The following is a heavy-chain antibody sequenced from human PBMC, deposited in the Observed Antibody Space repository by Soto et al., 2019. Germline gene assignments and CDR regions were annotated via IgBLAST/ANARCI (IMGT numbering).Heavy chain of an antibody. D-gene: IGHD6-13*01. CDR2: ISYDGSNK. Sequence: GGSLRLSCAASGFTFSSYAMHWVRQAPGKGLEWVAVISYDGSNKYYADSVKGRFTISRDNSKNTLYLQMNSLRAEDTAVYYCARGQLVPKYWGQGTLVTVSS. V-gene: IGHV3-30-3*01. CDR3: ARGQLVPKY. J-gene: IGHJ4*02. CDR1: GFTFSSYA.